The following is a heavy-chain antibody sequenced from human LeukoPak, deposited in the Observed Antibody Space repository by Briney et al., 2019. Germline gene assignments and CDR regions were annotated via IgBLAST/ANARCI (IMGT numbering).Heavy chain of an antibody. V-gene: IGHV3-30*02. CDR3: AKASTVTTLGYFDY. CDR2: IRYDGSNK. CDR1: GFTFDDYA. D-gene: IGHD4-17*01. Sequence: GGSLRLSCAASGFTFDDYAMHWVRQAPGKGLEWVAFIRYDGSNKYYADSVKGRFTISRDNSKNTLYLQMNSLRAEDTAVYYCAKASTVTTLGYFDYWGQGTLVTVSS. J-gene: IGHJ4*02.